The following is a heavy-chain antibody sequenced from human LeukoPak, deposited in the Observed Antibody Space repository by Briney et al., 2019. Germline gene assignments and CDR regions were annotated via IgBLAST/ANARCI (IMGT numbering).Heavy chain of an antibody. V-gene: IGHV3-21*01. Sequence: PGGSLRLSCAASGFTFSDYSINWVRQAPGKGLEWVSSINPTSTSIYYADAVKGRFTISRDNSKNTLYLQMNSLRAEDTAVYYCAKGYSGYDWGTDWFDSWGQGTLVTVSS. CDR3: AKGYSGYDWGTDWFDS. CDR2: INPTSTSI. J-gene: IGHJ5*01. D-gene: IGHD5-12*01. CDR1: GFTFSDYS.